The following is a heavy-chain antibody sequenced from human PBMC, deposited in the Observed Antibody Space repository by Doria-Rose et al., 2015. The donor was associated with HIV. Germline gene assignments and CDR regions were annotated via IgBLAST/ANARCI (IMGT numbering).Heavy chain of an antibody. CDR1: GFTFDDYG. CDR3: ARDGAGLYYYGSGSYPT. D-gene: IGHD3-10*01. CDR2: INWNGGST. Sequence: SLRLSCAASGFTFDDYGMSWVRQAPGKGLEWVSGINWNGGSTGYADSVKGRFTISRDNAKNSLYLQMNSLRAEDTALYYCARDGAGLYYYGSGSYPTWGQGTMVTVSS. J-gene: IGHJ3*01. V-gene: IGHV3-20*04.